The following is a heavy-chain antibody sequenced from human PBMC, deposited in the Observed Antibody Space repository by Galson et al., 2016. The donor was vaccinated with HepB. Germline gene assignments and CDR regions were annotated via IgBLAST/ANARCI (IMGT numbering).Heavy chain of an antibody. J-gene: IGHJ5*02. CDR3: ARANGVGNWFDP. V-gene: IGHV4-39*01. Sequence: ETLSLTCTVSGGSISSSSHYWGWIRQPPGKGLEWIGSVHYSGSIYYNPSLKSRVTLSVDTSKNQFALKLNSVTAADTALYYCARANGVGNWFDPWGQGTLVTVSS. CDR1: GGSISSSSHY. D-gene: IGHD2-8*01. CDR2: VHYSGSI.